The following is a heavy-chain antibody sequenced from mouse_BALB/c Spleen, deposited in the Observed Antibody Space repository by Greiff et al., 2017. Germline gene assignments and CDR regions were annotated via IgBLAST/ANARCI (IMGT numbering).Heavy chain of an antibody. CDR2: IDPENGDT. V-gene: IGHV14-4*02. Sequence: VQLKESGAELVRSGASVKLSCTASGFNIKDYYMHWVKQRPEQGLEWIGWIDPENGDTEYAPKFQGKATMTADTSSNTAYLQLSSLTSEDTAVYYCKSYGYDYYFDYWGQGTTLTVSS. D-gene: IGHD2-2*01. CDR1: GFNIKDYY. CDR3: KSYGYDYYFDY. J-gene: IGHJ2*01.